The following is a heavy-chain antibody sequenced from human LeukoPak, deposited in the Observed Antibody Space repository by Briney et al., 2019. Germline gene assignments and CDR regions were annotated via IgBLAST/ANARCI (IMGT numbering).Heavy chain of an antibody. CDR2: IYYSGST. CDR1: GGSISSGGYY. Sequence: SQTLSLTCTVSGGSISSGGYYWSWIRQHPGKGLEWIGYIYYSGSTYYNPSLKSRVTISVDTSKNQFSLELSSVTAADTAVYYCARAPGPFHPFDYWGQGTLVTVSS. CDR3: ARAPGPFHPFDY. J-gene: IGHJ4*02. V-gene: IGHV4-31*03. D-gene: IGHD3-3*02.